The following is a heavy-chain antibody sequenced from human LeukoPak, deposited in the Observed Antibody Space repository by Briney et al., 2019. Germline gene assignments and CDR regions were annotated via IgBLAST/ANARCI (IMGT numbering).Heavy chain of an antibody. CDR3: ARDSLEPYYFDY. CDR1: GGSISSHY. CDR2: IYYSGST. J-gene: IGHJ4*02. Sequence: SETLSLTCTVSGGSISSHYWSWIRQPPGKGLEWIRYIYYSGSTNYNPSLKSRVTISVDTSKNQFSLKLSSVTAADTAVYYCARDSLEPYYFDYWGQGTLVTVSS. D-gene: IGHD1-1*01. V-gene: IGHV4-59*11.